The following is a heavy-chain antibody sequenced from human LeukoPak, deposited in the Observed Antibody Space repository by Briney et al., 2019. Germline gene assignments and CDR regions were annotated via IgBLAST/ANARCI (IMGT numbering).Heavy chain of an antibody. D-gene: IGHD6-13*01. CDR3: ARDNKQQLGTYYYYYYMDV. CDR1: GGSISSYY. J-gene: IGHJ6*03. CDR2: IYYSGST. V-gene: IGHV4-59*01. Sequence: SETLSLTCTVSGGSISSYYWSWIRQPPGKGLEWIGYIYYSGSTNYNPSLKSRVTISVDTSKNQFSLKLSSVTAADTAVYYCARDNKQQLGTYYYYYYMDVWGKGTTVTVSS.